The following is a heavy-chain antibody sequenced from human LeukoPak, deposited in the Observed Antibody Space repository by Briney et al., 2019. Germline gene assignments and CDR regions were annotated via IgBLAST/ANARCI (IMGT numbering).Heavy chain of an antibody. D-gene: IGHD2-15*01. Sequence: GGSLRLSCAASGFTFSSYWMSWVRQAPGKGLEWVANIKQDGSEKYYVDSVKGRFTISRDNAKNSLYLQMNSLRAEDTAVYYCARDRGYCSGGSCYSGYWGQGTLVTVSS. V-gene: IGHV3-7*01. CDR2: IKQDGSEK. CDR1: GFTFSSYW. CDR3: ARDRGYCSGGSCYSGY. J-gene: IGHJ4*02.